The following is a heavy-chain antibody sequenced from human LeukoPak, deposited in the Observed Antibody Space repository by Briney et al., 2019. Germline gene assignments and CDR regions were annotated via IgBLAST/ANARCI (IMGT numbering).Heavy chain of an antibody. J-gene: IGHJ4*02. V-gene: IGHV3-15*01. Sequence: PGGSLRLSCAASGFTFSNAWMSWVRQAPGKGLEWVGRIKSKTDGGTTDYAAPVKGRFTISRDDSKNTLYLQMNSLKTEDTAVYYCTTATYYYDSGGYRGRRFDYWGQGTLVTVSS. CDR2: IKSKTDGGTT. CDR1: GFTFSNAW. CDR3: TTATYYYDSGGYRGRRFDY. D-gene: IGHD3-22*01.